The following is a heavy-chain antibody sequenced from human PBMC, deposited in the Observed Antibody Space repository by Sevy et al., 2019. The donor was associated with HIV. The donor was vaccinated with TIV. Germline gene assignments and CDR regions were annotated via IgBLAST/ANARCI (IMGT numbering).Heavy chain of an antibody. J-gene: IGHJ4*02. D-gene: IGHD3-10*01. CDR1: GFSFSNYW. V-gene: IGHV3-7*01. Sequence: GESLKISCAASGFSFSNYWMHWVRQAPGKGLEWVANIKQDESERYYVDSVKGRFTISRDNAKNSVYLEMNSLRPDDTAIYYCAKGNSGSFDYWGQGTLVTVSS. CDR2: IKQDESER. CDR3: AKGNSGSFDY.